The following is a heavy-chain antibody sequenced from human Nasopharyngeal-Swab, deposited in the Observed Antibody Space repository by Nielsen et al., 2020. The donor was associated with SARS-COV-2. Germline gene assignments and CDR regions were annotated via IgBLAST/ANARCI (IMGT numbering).Heavy chain of an antibody. D-gene: IGHD4-17*01. CDR1: GFTFSSNT. Sequence: GESLKIPCAASGFTFSSNTMNWVRQAPGKGLEWVSSISPTSDYIYYAESVKGRFTISRDNAKNSLFLQMNSLRAEETAIYYCVRGSYGHYDSWGQGALITVSS. CDR2: ISPTSDYI. J-gene: IGHJ5*01. CDR3: VRGSYGHYDS. V-gene: IGHV3-21*06.